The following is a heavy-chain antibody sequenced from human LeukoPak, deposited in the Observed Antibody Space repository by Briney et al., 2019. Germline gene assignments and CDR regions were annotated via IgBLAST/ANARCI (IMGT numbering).Heavy chain of an antibody. CDR3: ATGGGYCSSTSCYSYFDY. D-gene: IGHD2-2*01. CDR1: GFTFSSYA. J-gene: IGHJ4*02. V-gene: IGHV3-23*01. CDR2: ISGSGGST. Sequence: GGSLRLSCAASGFTFSSYAMSWVRQAPGKGLEWVSAISGSGGSTYYADSVKGRFTISRDNSKNTLYLQMNSLRAEDTAVYYCATGGGYCSSTSCYSYFDYWGQGTLVTVSS.